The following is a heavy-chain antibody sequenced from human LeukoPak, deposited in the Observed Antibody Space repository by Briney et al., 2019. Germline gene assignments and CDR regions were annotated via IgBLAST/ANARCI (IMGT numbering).Heavy chain of an antibody. CDR3: AKLGAYSSSWYGFVDY. CDR2: IYPGDSDT. D-gene: IGHD6-13*01. CDR1: GYNFTNYW. Sequence: GESLKISCKGSGYNFTNYWIGWVRQMPGKGLEWMGIIYPGDSDTTYSPSFQGQVTISADKSISTAYLQWSSLKASDTAMYYCAKLGAYSSSWYGFVDYWGQGTLVTVSS. V-gene: IGHV5-51*01. J-gene: IGHJ4*02.